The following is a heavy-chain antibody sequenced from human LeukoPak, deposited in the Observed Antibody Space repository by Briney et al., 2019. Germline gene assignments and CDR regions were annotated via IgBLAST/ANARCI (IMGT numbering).Heavy chain of an antibody. V-gene: IGHV3-7*01. CDR2: IKQDGSEK. Sequence: PGRSLRLSCAASGFTFSSYWMSWVRQAPGKGLEWVANIKQDGSEKYYVDSVKGRFTISRDNAKNSLYLQMNSLRAEDTAVYYCARKDYVSSSWYFDYWGQGTLVTVSS. D-gene: IGHD6-13*01. J-gene: IGHJ4*02. CDR1: GFTFSSYW. CDR3: ARKDYVSSSWYFDY.